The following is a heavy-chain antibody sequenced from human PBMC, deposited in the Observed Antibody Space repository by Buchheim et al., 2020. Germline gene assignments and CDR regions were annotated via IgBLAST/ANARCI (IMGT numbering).Heavy chain of an antibody. CDR3: ARGSRTGYCSGGNCYYFDS. CDR2: ISSSGTTI. D-gene: IGHD2-15*01. CDR1: GFTFSDYY. Sequence: QVQLVESGGDLVRPGGSLRLSCAASGFTFSDYYMTWIRQAPGKGLGWVSYISSSGTTIDYADSVKGRFTISRDNANKSLYLQMNSLRAEDTAVYYCARGSRTGYCSGGNCYYFDSWGQGTL. J-gene: IGHJ4*02. V-gene: IGHV3-11*01.